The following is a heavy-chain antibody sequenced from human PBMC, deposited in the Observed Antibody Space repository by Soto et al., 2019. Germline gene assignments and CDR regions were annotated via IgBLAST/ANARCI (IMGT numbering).Heavy chain of an antibody. CDR1: GGSISSYY. CDR3: ARDLDSGSYYFDY. V-gene: IGHV4-59*01. Sequence: PSATLSLACTVSGGSISSYYWSWIRQPPGKGLEWIGYIYYSGSTNYNPSLKSRVTISVDTSKNQFSLKLSSVTAADTAVYYCARDLDSGSYYFDYWGQGTLVTVSS. CDR2: IYYSGST. J-gene: IGHJ4*02. D-gene: IGHD1-26*01.